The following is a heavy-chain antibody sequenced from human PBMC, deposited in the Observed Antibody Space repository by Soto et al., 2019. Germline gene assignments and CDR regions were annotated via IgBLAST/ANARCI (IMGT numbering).Heavy chain of an antibody. CDR2: ISYDGSNK. CDR3: AKAPSDIVVVVAAHLENYGMDV. V-gene: IGHV3-30-3*01. J-gene: IGHJ6*02. Sequence: GGSLRLSCAASGFTFSSYAMHWVRQAPGKGLEWVAVISYDGSNKYYADSVKGRFTISRDNSKNTLYLQMNSLRAEDTAVYYCAKAPSDIVVVVAAHLENYGMDVWGQGTKVTVSS. D-gene: IGHD2-15*01. CDR1: GFTFSSYA.